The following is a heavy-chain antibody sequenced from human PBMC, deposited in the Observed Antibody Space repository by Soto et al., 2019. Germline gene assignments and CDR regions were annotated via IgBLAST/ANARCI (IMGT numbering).Heavy chain of an antibody. D-gene: IGHD3-22*01. CDR1: GFTFSSYA. J-gene: IGHJ4*02. V-gene: IGHV3-30-3*01. CDR3: ARAVGYYSGCYFDY. Sequence: QVQLVESGGGVVQPGRSLRLSCAASGFTFSSYAMHWVRQAPGKGLAWVAVISYDGSNKYYADSVKGRFTISRDNSKNTLYMQMNSLRAEDTAVYYCARAVGYYSGCYFDYWGQGTLVTVSS. CDR2: ISYDGSNK.